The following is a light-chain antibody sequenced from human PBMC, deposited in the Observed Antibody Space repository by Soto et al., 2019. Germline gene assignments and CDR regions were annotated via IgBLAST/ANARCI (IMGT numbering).Light chain of an antibody. CDR3: QQAIAFPLS. Sequence: DIQMTQSPSSVSASVGDRVTITCRASQDISAWLVWYQQKSGKAPKLLIYDGSRLQSGVPSRFSASGSGTDFTLTISSLQPEDFATYYCQQAIAFPLSFGGGTAVEMK. CDR1: QDISAW. V-gene: IGKV1-12*01. J-gene: IGKJ4*01. CDR2: DGS.